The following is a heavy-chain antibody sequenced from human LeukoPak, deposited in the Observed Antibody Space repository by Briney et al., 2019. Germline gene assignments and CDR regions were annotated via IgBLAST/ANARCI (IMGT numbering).Heavy chain of an antibody. V-gene: IGHV4-38-2*02. CDR1: GYSISSGYY. J-gene: IGHJ3*02. CDR2: IYHSGST. Sequence: SETLSLTCTVSGYSISSGYYWGWIRQPPGKGLEWIGSIYHSGSTYYNPSLKSRVAISVDTPKNQFSLRLSSVTAADTAVYYCARHRWELNAFDIWGQGTMVTVSS. D-gene: IGHD4-23*01. CDR3: ARHRWELNAFDI.